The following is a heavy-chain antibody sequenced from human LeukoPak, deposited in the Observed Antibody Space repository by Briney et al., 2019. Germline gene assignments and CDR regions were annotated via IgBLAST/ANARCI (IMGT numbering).Heavy chain of an antibody. D-gene: IGHD5-18*01. CDR1: GGSISSGGYY. J-gene: IGHJ3*02. V-gene: IGHV4-31*03. CDR3: ARLKDTAIYTRGVAFDI. Sequence: SQTLSLTCTVSGGSISSGGYYWSWIRQHPGKGLEWIGYIYYSGSTYYNPSLKSRVTISVDTSKNQFSLKLSSVTAADTAVYYCARLKDTAIYTRGVAFDIWGQGTMVTVSS. CDR2: IYYSGST.